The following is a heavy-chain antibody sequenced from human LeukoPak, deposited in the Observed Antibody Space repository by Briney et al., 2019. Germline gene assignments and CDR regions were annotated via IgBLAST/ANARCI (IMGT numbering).Heavy chain of an antibody. Sequence: PSQTLSLTCTVSGGSISSSSYYWGWIRQPPGKGLEWIGSIYYSGSTYYNPSLKSRVTISVDTSKNQFSLKLSSVTAADTAVYYCARGGVQLWSDFDYWGQGTLVTVSS. CDR2: IYYSGST. CDR3: ARGGVQLWSDFDY. CDR1: GGSISSSSYY. D-gene: IGHD5-18*01. J-gene: IGHJ4*02. V-gene: IGHV4-39*07.